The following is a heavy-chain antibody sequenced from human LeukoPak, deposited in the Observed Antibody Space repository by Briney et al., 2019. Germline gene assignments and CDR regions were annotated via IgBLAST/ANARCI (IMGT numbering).Heavy chain of an antibody. CDR3: AAAPDRAYMDV. V-gene: IGHV1-69-2*01. D-gene: IGHD6-25*01. J-gene: IGHJ6*03. CDR1: GYTFTDYY. Sequence: ASVKVSCKVSGYTFTDYYMHWVQQAPGKGLEWMGLVDPEDGETIYAEKFQGRVTITADTPTDTAYMELSSLRSEDTAVYYCAAAPDRAYMDVWGKGTTVTVSS. CDR2: VDPEDGET.